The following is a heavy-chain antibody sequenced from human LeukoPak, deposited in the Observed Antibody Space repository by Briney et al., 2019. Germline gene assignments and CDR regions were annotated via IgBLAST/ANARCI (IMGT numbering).Heavy chain of an antibody. J-gene: IGHJ4*02. CDR2: ISSSSSYI. V-gene: IGHV3-23*01. CDR1: GFTFSSYA. CDR3: AKGGYSDSSGYLSY. D-gene: IGHD3-22*01. Sequence: SGGSLKLSCAASGFTFSSYAMGWVHQAPGKGLEWVSSISSSSSYIYHADSVKGRFTISRDNSKNTLYLQMNSLRAEDTAVYYCAKGGYSDSSGYLSYWGQGTLVIVSS.